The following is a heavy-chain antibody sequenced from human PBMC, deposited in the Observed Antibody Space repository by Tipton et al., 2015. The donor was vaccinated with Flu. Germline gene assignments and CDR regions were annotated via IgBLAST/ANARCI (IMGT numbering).Heavy chain of an antibody. V-gene: IGHV4-61*02. J-gene: IGHJ6*02. D-gene: IGHD2-15*01. CDR1: GGSISSGNYY. CDR3: ARGTFRYCSGASCLSDYYYYGMDV. Sequence: TLSLTCTVSGGSISSGNYYWTWIRQPAWKGLEWIGRIYTRGSTNYNSSLESRVTISVDTSKNQFSLNLSSVTAADTAVYYCARGTFRYCSGASCLSDYYYYGMDVWGQGTTVTVSS. CDR2: IYTRGST.